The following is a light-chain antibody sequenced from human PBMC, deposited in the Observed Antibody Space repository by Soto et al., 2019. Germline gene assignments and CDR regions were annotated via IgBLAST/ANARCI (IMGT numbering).Light chain of an antibody. V-gene: IGKV3-20*01. J-gene: IGKJ5*01. CDR1: QSVSSSY. Sequence: EIVLTQSPGTLSLYPGERATLSCRASQSVSSSYLAWYQQKPGQAPRLLIYGASSRATGIPDRFSGSGSGTDFTLTISRLEPEDFAAYYCQQYGSSPFTFGHGTRLEIK. CDR3: QQYGSSPFT. CDR2: GAS.